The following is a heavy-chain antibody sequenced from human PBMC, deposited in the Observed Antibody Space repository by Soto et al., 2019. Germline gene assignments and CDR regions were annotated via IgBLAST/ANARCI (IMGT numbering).Heavy chain of an antibody. CDR1: GCSISSYY. J-gene: IGHJ4*02. CDR2: IYYSGST. CDR3: ASRSVDSGWYSPIDY. V-gene: IGHV4-59*08. D-gene: IGHD6-19*01. Sequence: SETLSLTCTVSGCSISSYYWSRIRQPPGKGLEWIGYIYYSGSTNYNPSLKSRVTISVDTSKNQFSLKLSSVTAADTAVYYCASRSVDSGWYSPIDYWGQGTLVTVSS.